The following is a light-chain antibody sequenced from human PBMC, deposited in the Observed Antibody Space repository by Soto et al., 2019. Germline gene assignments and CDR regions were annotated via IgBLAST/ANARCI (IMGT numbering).Light chain of an antibody. J-gene: IGKJ5*01. CDR1: QTVSSN. CDR3: QQYNSWPPIT. Sequence: EIILTPSPDTLSLSPGERATLSCRASQTVSSNYLAWCQQRPGQAPRLLIYDASTRATGIPARFSGSGSGTEFTLTISSLQSEDFVVYYCQQYNSWPPITFGQGTRLEIK. CDR2: DAS. V-gene: IGKV3-15*01.